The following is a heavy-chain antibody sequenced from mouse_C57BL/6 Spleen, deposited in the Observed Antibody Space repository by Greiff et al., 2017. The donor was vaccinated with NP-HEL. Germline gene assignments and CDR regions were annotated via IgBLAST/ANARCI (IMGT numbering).Heavy chain of an antibody. Sequence: VQLQESGAELVKPGASVKISCKASGYAFSSYWMNWVKQRPGKGLEWIGQIYPGDGDTNYNGKFKGKATLTADKSSSTAYMQLSSLTSEDSAVYFCARGGSSSLSFDYWGQGTTLTVSS. CDR3: ARGGSSSLSFDY. CDR1: GYAFSSYW. CDR2: IYPGDGDT. J-gene: IGHJ2*01. D-gene: IGHD1-1*01. V-gene: IGHV1-80*01.